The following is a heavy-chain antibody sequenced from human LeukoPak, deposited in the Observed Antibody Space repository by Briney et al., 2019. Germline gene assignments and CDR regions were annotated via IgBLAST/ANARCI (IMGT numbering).Heavy chain of an antibody. Sequence: GRSLRLSCAASGFTFSRYAMHWVRQAPGKGLEWVAVISYDGSNKYYADSVKGRFTISRDNSKNTLYLQMNSLRAEDTAVYYCARDRRQQLDLSYYGMDVWGQGTTVTVSS. CDR2: ISYDGSNK. J-gene: IGHJ6*02. CDR3: ARDRRQQLDLSYYGMDV. V-gene: IGHV3-30*04. D-gene: IGHD6-13*01. CDR1: GFTFSRYA.